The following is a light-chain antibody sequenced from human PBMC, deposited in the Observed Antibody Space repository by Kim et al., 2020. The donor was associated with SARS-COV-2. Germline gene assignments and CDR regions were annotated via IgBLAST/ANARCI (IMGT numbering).Light chain of an antibody. CDR1: SPNIGASYD. CDR3: QSYDNSLSGYV. CDR2: GNN. V-gene: IGLV1-40*01. Sequence: QSVTVSCSGGSPNIGASYDVHWYQQLPGTAPKLLIYGNNNRPSGVPDRFSGSKSDTSASLAIIGLQAEDEADYYCQSYDNSLSGYVFGTGTKVTVL. J-gene: IGLJ1*01.